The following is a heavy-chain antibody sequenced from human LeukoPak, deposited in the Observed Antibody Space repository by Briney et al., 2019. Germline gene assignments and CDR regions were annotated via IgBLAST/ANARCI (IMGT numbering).Heavy chain of an antibody. Sequence: GGSLRLSCTGSGFTFSSYAMTWVRQAPGKGLEWVSSVSGGGINTYSADSVKGRFTISRDNSKNTLYLQMNSLRAEDTAVYYCAKEMFSTWYGGYYFDYWGQGTLVTVSS. J-gene: IGHJ4*02. D-gene: IGHD6-13*01. CDR1: GFTFSSYA. V-gene: IGHV3-23*01. CDR2: VSGGGINT. CDR3: AKEMFSTWYGGYYFDY.